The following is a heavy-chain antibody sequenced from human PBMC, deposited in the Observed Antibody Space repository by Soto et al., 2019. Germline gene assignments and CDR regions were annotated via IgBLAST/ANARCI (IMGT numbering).Heavy chain of an antibody. D-gene: IGHD5-12*01. Sequence: GGSLSLSWAASGFTFATYTMNWVRQAPGKGLEWVSGIYGSGDSKFYADSVKGRFIISIDNSKNTLYLHMNSLRAEDTAVYYCAKDARPDGYWDFDYWGQGTLVTVSS. CDR2: IYGSGDSK. J-gene: IGHJ4*02. CDR1: GFTFATYT. V-gene: IGHV3-23*01. CDR3: AKDARPDGYWDFDY.